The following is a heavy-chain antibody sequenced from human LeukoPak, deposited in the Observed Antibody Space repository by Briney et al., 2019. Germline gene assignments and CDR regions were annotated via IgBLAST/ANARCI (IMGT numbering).Heavy chain of an antibody. CDR3: ARRQLKQQLGQFDY. J-gene: IGHJ4*02. Sequence: SETLSLTCTVSGGSISSYYWSWIRQPPGKGLEWIGYIYYSGSTNYNPSLKSRVTISVDTSKNQFSLKLSSVTAADTAVYYCARRQLKQQLGQFDYWGQGTLVTVSS. CDR2: IYYSGST. V-gene: IGHV4-59*12. CDR1: GGSISSYY. D-gene: IGHD6-13*01.